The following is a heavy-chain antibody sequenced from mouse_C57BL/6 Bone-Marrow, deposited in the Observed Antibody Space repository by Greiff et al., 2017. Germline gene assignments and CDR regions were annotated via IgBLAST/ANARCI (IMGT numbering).Heavy chain of an antibody. J-gene: IGHJ2*01. V-gene: IGHV14-4*01. D-gene: IGHD2-2*01. CDR3: TMVTTLDY. CDR2: IDPENSDT. CDR1: GFNIKDDY. Sequence: VQLKESGAELVRPGASVKLSCTASGFNIKDDYMHWVKQRPEQGLEWIGWIDPENSDTEYASQFPGKATITADTSSNIAYLQLSSLTSEDTAVYYCTMVTTLDYWGQGTTLTVAS.